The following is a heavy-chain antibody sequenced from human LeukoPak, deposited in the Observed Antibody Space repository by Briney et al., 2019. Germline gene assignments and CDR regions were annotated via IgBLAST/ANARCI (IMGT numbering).Heavy chain of an antibody. D-gene: IGHD3-22*01. V-gene: IGHV3-21*01. CDR3: ARQSDYYDSSGPIDY. CDR1: GFTFSSYS. J-gene: IGHJ4*02. CDR2: ISNSSSYI. Sequence: GGSLRLSCAASGFTFSSYSMTWVRQAPGKGLEWVSSISNSSSYIYYADSVKGRFTISRDNAKNSLYLQMNSLRAEDTAVYYCARQSDYYDSSGPIDYWGQGTLVTVSS.